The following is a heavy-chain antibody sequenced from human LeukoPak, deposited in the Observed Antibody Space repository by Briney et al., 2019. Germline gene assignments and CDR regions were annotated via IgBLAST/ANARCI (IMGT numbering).Heavy chain of an antibody. CDR1: GFTFSSYS. J-gene: IGHJ3*02. V-gene: IGHV3-21*01. CDR3: ARAWTDYGDYEDAFDI. D-gene: IGHD4-17*01. CDR2: ISSSSSYI. Sequence: PGGSLRLSCAASGFTFSSYSMNWVRQAPGKGLEWVSSISSSSSYIYYADSVKGRFTISRDNAKNSLYLQMNSLRAEDTAVYYCARAWTDYGDYEDAFDIWGQGTMVTVSS.